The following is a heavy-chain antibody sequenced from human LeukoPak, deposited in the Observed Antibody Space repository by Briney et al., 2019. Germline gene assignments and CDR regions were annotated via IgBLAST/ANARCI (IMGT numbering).Heavy chain of an antibody. V-gene: IGHV4-59*01. CDR1: GVSISTYY. Sequence: PSETLSLTCTVSGVSISTYYWSWIRQPPGKGLEWIGDINSSGSTNYNPSLKSRVTISLDTSKKQFSLKLSSVTAADTAVYYCAREGTTHAGVDQWGQGTLVTVSS. J-gene: IGHJ4*02. D-gene: IGHD1-14*01. CDR2: INSSGST. CDR3: AREGTTHAGVDQ.